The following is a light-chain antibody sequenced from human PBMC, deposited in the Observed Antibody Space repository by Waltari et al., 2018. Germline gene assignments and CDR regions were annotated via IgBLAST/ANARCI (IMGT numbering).Light chain of an antibody. V-gene: IGLV2-14*03. Sequence: QSALTQPASVSGSPGQSITISCTGTSSDVGGFNFVSWYQQHQGKAPILMIYDVTNRPSGVANRFSGSKSGNTASLTISGLQAEDEADYYCSSYTSSRTNVFGSGTKVTVL. CDR1: SSDVGGFNF. CDR2: DVT. J-gene: IGLJ6*01. CDR3: SSYTSSRTNV.